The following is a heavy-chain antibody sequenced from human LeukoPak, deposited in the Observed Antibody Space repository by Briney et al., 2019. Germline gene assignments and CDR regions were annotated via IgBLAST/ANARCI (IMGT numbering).Heavy chain of an antibody. D-gene: IGHD1-26*01. CDR2: ISGSGGST. CDR3: AKDRVIVGATSFDY. CDR1: GFTFSSYA. Sequence: PGGSLRLSCAASGFTFSSYAMSWARQAPGKGLEWVSAISGSGGSTYYADSVKGRFTISRDNSKNTLYLQMNSLRAEDTAVYYCAKDRVIVGATSFDYWGQGTLVTVSS. V-gene: IGHV3-23*01. J-gene: IGHJ4*02.